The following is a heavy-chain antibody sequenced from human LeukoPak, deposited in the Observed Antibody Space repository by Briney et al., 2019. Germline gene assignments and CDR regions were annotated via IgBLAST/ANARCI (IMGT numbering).Heavy chain of an antibody. D-gene: IGHD3-3*01. Sequence: SVKVSCKASGYTFTSYGLSWVRQAPGQGLEWMGGIIPIFGTANYAQKFQGRVTITADESTSTAYMELSSLRSEDTAVYYCARDTGFYDFWSGYPSDDYYYYGMDVWGQGTTVTVSS. J-gene: IGHJ6*02. V-gene: IGHV1-69*13. CDR1: GYTFTSYG. CDR2: IIPIFGTA. CDR3: ARDTGFYDFWSGYPSDDYYYYGMDV.